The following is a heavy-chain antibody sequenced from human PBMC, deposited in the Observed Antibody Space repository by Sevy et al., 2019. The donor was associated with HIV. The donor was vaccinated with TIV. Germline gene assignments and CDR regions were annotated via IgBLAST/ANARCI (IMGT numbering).Heavy chain of an antibody. D-gene: IGHD3-22*01. J-gene: IGHJ6*02. CDR1: GFTFSTYA. V-gene: IGHV3-30*04. CDR2: ISYDGSIK. CDR3: AGERAYYYDSSGSDYGYYGMDV. Sequence: GGSLRLSCAASGFTFSTYAMHWVRQAPGKGLEWVAVISYDGSIKYSADSVKGRFTISRHNSKNTLYLQMNSLRPEDTAVYYCAGERAYYYDSSGSDYGYYGMDVWGQGATVTVSS.